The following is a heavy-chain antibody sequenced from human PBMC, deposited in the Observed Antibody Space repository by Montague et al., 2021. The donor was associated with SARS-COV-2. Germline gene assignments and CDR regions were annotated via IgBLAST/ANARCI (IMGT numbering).Heavy chain of an antibody. CDR1: GFTFRSYT. CDR2: ISSSSSYI. D-gene: IGHD3-22*01. J-gene: IGHJ3*02. V-gene: IGHV3-21*01. CDR3: ARDGWAHYYDSSGYEGNFDI. Sequence: SLRLSCAASGFTFRSYTMNWVRQAPGKGLEWVSCISSSSSYIYYADSXXGRFTIFRDNAKNSLFLQMNSLRAEDTAVYYCARDGWAHYYDSSGYEGNFDIWGQGTMVTVSS.